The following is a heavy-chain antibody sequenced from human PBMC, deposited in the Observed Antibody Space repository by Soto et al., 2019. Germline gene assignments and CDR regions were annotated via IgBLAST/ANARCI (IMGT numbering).Heavy chain of an antibody. D-gene: IGHD3-3*01. CDR2: ISWSGYSI. CDR3: ARSWSGSTSGRVDV. V-gene: IGHV3-9*01. J-gene: IGHJ6*02. CDR1: GFNFDDHV. Sequence: GGSLRLSCVASGFNFDDHVMNWVRQVPGKGLEWVGHISWSGYSIGYGGSVRGRFTISRDNAKNTPYLQMNSLRPEDTALYFCARSWSGSTSGRVDVWGQGTTVTVSS.